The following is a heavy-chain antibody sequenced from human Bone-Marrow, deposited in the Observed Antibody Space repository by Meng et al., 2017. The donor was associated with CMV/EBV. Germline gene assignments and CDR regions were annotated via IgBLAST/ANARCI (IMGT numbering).Heavy chain of an antibody. D-gene: IGHD6-13*01. CDR1: GFTCDDYG. Sequence: CAAAGFTCDDYGMSWGRQDPGKGLVWVAGINWNGGSTGYADSVKGRFTISRDNAKNPLYLQMNSLRAADTALYYCARDLGSPYNWFDPWGQGTLVTVSS. CDR3: ARDLGSPYNWFDP. V-gene: IGHV3-20*04. CDR2: INWNGGST. J-gene: IGHJ5*02.